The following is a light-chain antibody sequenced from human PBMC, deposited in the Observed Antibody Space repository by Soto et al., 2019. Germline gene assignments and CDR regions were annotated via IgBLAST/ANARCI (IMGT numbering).Light chain of an antibody. CDR3: QQSYSTPGT. Sequence: DIQITQSPSSLSASVGDRVTITCRASQSISNYLNWYQQKPGKAPKLLIYAASSLQSGVPSRFSGSGSGTDFTLTISSLQPEDFATYYCQQSYSTPGTFGQGTKVEIK. CDR2: AAS. J-gene: IGKJ1*01. V-gene: IGKV1-39*01. CDR1: QSISNY.